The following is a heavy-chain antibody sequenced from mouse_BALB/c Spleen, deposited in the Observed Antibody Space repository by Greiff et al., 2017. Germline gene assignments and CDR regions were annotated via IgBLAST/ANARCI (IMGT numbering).Heavy chain of an antibody. D-gene: IGHD1-1*01. Sequence: VQVVESGAELVRPGTSVKMSCKAAGYTFTNYWIGWVKQRPGHGLEWIGDIYPGGGYTNYNEKFKGKATLTADTSSSTAYMQLSSLTSEDSAIYYCALITTVVAPFDYWGQGTTLTVSS. V-gene: IGHV1-63*02. J-gene: IGHJ2*01. CDR2: IYPGGGYT. CDR3: ALITTVVAPFDY. CDR1: GYTFTNYW.